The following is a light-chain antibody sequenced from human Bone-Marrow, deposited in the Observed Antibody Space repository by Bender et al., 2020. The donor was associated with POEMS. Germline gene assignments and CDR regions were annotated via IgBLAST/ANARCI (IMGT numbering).Light chain of an antibody. CDR2: EDD. J-gene: IGLJ2*01. CDR3: QVWDSSSDHVI. CDR1: KLGDRY. Sequence: SYELTQPPSVSVSPGQTATMTCSGDKLGDRYACWYQQKPAQSPILVIYEDDKRPSGIPERFSGSNSGNTATLTISRVEAGDEADYYCQVWDSSSDHVIFGGGTKLTVL. V-gene: IGLV3-1*01.